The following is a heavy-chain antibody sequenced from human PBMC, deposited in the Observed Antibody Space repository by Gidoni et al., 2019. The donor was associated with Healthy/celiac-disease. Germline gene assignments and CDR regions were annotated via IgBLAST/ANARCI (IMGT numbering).Heavy chain of an antibody. CDR1: GFTFSSYA. CDR3: AKDLSITSRDAFDI. V-gene: IGHV3-23*01. Sequence: EVQLLESGGGLVQPGASLRLSCAASGFTFSSYAMSWVRQAPVKGLEWVSAISGSGGRTYYADSGKGRFTSSRDNSKNKLYLQMNSLRAEDTAVYYCAKDLSITSRDAFDIWGQGTMVTVSS. J-gene: IGHJ3*02. CDR2: ISGSGGRT. D-gene: IGHD2-2*01.